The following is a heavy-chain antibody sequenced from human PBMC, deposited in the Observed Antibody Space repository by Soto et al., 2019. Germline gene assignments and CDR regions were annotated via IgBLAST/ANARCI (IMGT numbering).Heavy chain of an antibody. CDR1: GGSISSYY. D-gene: IGHD2-2*01. CDR2: IYYSGST. J-gene: IGHJ6*03. Sequence: PSETLSITCTVSGGSISSYYWSWIRQPPGKGLEWIGYIYYSGSTNYNPSLKSRVTISVDTSKNQFSLKLSSVTAADTAVYYCARVVVPAAAHFDSPNWFRLAYYYMDVWGKGTTVTVSS. V-gene: IGHV4-59*08. CDR3: ARVVVPAAAHFDSPNWFRLAYYYMDV.